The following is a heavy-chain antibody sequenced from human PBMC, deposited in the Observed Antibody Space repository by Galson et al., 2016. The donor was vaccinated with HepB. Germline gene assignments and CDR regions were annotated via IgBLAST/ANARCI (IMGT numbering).Heavy chain of an antibody. CDR3: AGKRKIVVVPVAMPEYYHHMDV. D-gene: IGHD2-2*01. V-gene: IGHV1-18*04. J-gene: IGHJ6*03. CDR1: GYTFTTSG. CDR2: ISANSGNT. Sequence: SCKASGYTFTTSGISWVRQAPGQGLEWMGWISANSGNTNYAQKVQGRVTMTRDTSTSTVYMELTSLTSDDTAVYYCAGKRKIVVVPVAMPEYYHHMDVWGTGTTVTVSS.